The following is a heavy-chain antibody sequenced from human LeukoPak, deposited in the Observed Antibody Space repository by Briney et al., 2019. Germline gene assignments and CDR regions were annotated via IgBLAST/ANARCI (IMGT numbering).Heavy chain of an antibody. CDR2: IYTSGST. CDR1: GGSISSYY. D-gene: IGHD2-15*01. Sequence: SETLSLTCTVSGGSISSYYWSWIQQPAGKGLEWIGRIYTSGSTNYNPSLKSRVTMSVDTSKNQFSLKLSSVTAADTAVYYCARAGYCSGGSCSFFNDGWGQGTLVTVSS. V-gene: IGHV4-4*07. J-gene: IGHJ4*02. CDR3: ARAGYCSGGSCSFFNDG.